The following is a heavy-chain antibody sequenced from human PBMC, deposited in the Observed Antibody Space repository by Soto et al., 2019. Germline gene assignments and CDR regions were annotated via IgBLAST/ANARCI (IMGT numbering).Heavy chain of an antibody. Sequence: QVQLVQSGAEVKRPGSSVKVSCKASGDTFNFYSINWVLQAPELGLEWMGRVNPIVSMSNYAQKFQGRVTMTADKSTSTAYMELSSLRSEDTAIYYCASSYGSGYRAFDYWGQGALVTVSS. CDR3: ASSYGSGYRAFDY. CDR2: VNPIVSMS. CDR1: GDTFNFYS. D-gene: IGHD3-10*01. V-gene: IGHV1-69*02. J-gene: IGHJ4*02.